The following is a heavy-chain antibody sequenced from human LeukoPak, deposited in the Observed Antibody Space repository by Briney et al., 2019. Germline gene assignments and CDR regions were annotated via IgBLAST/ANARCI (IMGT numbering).Heavy chain of an antibody. V-gene: IGHV7-4-1*02. J-gene: IGHJ4*02. CDR3: ARGLFGESLDY. CDR1: GYTFTDYG. D-gene: IGHD3-3*01. CDR2: INTNTGNP. Sequence: ASVKVSCKASGYTFTDYGMSWVRQAPGQGLEWMGWINTNTGNPTYAQGFTGRFVFSLDTSVSTTYLQISSLKAEDTAVYYCARGLFGESLDYWGQGTLVTVSS.